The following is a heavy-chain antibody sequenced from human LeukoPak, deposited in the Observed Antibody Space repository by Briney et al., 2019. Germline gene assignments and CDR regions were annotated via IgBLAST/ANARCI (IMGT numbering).Heavy chain of an antibody. V-gene: IGHV4-39*07. Sequence: SETLSLTCTVSGGSISSSSYYWGWIRQPPGKGLEWIGNIYYSGSTYYNPSLRSRVTISVDTSKKQFSLKLSSVTAADTAVYYCARALTMVVDYWGQGTLVTVSS. CDR3: ARALTMVVDY. CDR1: GGSISSSSYY. J-gene: IGHJ4*02. D-gene: IGHD3-10*01. CDR2: IYYSGST.